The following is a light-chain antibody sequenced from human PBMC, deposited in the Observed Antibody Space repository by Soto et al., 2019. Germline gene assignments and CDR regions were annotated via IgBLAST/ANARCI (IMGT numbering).Light chain of an antibody. CDR3: QQSYSAPYT. Sequence: IQMTQSPSSLSASVGDRVTITCRASQSIRNYLNWYQQKPGKAPKLLIYAASSLQSGVPSRFSGSGSGTDFTLTFSSLQPEDFVTYYCQQSYSAPYTFGQGTKLEIK. CDR1: QSIRNY. V-gene: IGKV1-39*01. J-gene: IGKJ2*01. CDR2: AAS.